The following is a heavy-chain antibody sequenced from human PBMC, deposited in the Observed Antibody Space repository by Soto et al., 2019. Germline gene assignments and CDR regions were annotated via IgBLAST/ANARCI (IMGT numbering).Heavy chain of an antibody. CDR3: ARERDDYDSSGYRDY. Sequence: QVQLVQSGAEVKKPGSSVKVSCKASGGTFSSYTISWVRQAPGQGLEWMGGIIPIHGIANYAQKSQGRVTTTADKSTSTAYKGLSSLRSEDTAVYYCARERDDYDSSGYRDYWGQGTLVAVGS. D-gene: IGHD3-22*01. J-gene: IGHJ4*02. CDR1: GGTFSSYT. CDR2: IIPIHGIA. V-gene: IGHV1-69*08.